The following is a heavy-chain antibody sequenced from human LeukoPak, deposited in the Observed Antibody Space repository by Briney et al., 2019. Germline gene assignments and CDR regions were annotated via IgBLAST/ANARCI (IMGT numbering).Heavy chain of an antibody. D-gene: IGHD5-18*01. CDR3: ASTTGYSYGYFDY. CDR2: ITSSSNYI. J-gene: IGHJ4*02. CDR1: GFTFSSYS. Sequence: GGSLRLSCAASGFTFSSYSMNWVRQAPGKGLEWVSFITSSSNYIYYADSVKGRFTISRDNAKNSLYLQMNSLRAEDTAVYYCASTTGYSYGYFDYWGQGTLVTVSS. V-gene: IGHV3-21*01.